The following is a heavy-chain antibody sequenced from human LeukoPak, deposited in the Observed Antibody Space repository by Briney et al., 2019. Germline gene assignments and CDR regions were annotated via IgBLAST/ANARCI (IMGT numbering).Heavy chain of an antibody. CDR1: GDSISNSY. D-gene: IGHD3-10*01. CDR3: AREGEGSPNWFDP. CDR2: IYYSGST. J-gene: IGHJ5*02. V-gene: IGHV4-59*01. Sequence: SETLSLTCTVSGDSISNSYWSWIRQPPGKGLEWIGYIYYSGSTNYNPSLKSRVTISVDTSKNQFSLKLSSVTAADTAVYYCAREGEGSPNWFDPWGQGTLVTVSS.